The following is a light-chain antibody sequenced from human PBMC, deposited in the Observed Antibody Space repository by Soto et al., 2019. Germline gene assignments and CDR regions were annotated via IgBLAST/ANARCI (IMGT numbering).Light chain of an antibody. CDR2: AVT. J-gene: IGLJ1*01. CDR1: SSDIGAYNY. V-gene: IGLV2-14*01. CDR3: SSYTSSSTL. Sequence: QSALTQPASVSGSPGQSITISCTGTSSDIGAYNYVSWYQQHPGKAPKLMIYAVTDRPSGVSSRFSGSKSANTASLTISGLQAEDEGDYYCSSYTSSSTLFGTGTKLTVL.